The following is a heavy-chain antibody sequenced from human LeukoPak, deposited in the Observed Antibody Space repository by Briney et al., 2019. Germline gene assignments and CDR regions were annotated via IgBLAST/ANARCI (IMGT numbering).Heavy chain of an antibody. V-gene: IGHV3-48*03. J-gene: IGHJ6*03. D-gene: IGHD3-10*01. CDR3: AKDFGYYGFDYMDV. Sequence: TGGSLRHTCAASGFTFSSYEMNWVRQAPRKGLEWVSYISSSGSTIYYADSVNGRFAISRDNVNNSLSLQMNSLRAEDTAVYYCAKDFGYYGFDYMDVWGKGTTVTVSS. CDR1: GFTFSSYE. CDR2: ISSSGSTI.